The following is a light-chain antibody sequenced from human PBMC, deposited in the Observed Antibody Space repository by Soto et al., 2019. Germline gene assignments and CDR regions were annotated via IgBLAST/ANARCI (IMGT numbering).Light chain of an antibody. CDR2: KAS. Sequence: DIQMTQSPSTLSASVGDRVTITCRASQSIDSWLAWYQHKPGKAPKLLIFKASTLETWVPSRFSGSGSETEFTLTISSLQPDDSATYYCQPYNSYSRTFGQGTKVEIK. CDR3: QPYNSYSRT. V-gene: IGKV1-5*03. CDR1: QSIDSW. J-gene: IGKJ1*01.